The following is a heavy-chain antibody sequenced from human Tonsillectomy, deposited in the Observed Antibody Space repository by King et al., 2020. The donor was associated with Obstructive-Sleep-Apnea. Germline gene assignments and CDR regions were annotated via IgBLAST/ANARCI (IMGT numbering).Heavy chain of an antibody. CDR3: ARCSSPHFSFFDS. CDR2: ITNKANSYTT. J-gene: IGHJ4*02. D-gene: IGHD2-2*01. CDR1: GFTFSDHQ. Sequence: VQLVESGGGLVQPGGSLTLSCAASGFTFSDHQMHWVRQAPGKGLEWVGRITNKANSYTTEYAASVKGRFTISRHDSENSLYLQMSSLKTEDTAVYYCARCSSPHFSFFDSWGQGTLVTVSS. V-gene: IGHV3-72*01.